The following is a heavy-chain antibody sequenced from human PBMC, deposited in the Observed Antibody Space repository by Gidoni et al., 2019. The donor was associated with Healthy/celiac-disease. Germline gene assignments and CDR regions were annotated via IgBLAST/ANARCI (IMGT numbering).Heavy chain of an antibody. CDR2: IYYSGST. V-gene: IGHV4-59*01. Sequence: QVQLQESGPGLVKPSETLSLTCTVPGGSISSYYWSWIRQPPGKGLEWIGYIYYSGSTNYNPSLKSRVTISVDTSKNQFSLKLSSVTAADTAVYYCARHLLWFGESPVDYWGQGTLVTVSS. D-gene: IGHD3-10*01. CDR1: GGSISSYY. CDR3: ARHLLWFGESPVDY. J-gene: IGHJ4*02.